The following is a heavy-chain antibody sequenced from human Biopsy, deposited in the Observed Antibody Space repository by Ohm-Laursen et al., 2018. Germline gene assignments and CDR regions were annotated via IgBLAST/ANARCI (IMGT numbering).Heavy chain of an antibody. V-gene: IGHV4-59*01. Sequence: SDTLSLTCTVSSASINLYYWGWIRQSPGKGLEWIGYINHSGHTNYNPSLKSRLTMSVDTSKNQFSLKLTSVTAADTAVYYCARDRIAYCTATSCDNFGLDVRGQGTTVTVSS. J-gene: IGHJ6*02. CDR2: INHSGHT. D-gene: IGHD2-8*02. CDR1: SASINLYY. CDR3: ARDRIAYCTATSCDNFGLDV.